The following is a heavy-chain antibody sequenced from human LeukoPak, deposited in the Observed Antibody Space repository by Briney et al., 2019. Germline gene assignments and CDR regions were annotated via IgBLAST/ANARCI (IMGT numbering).Heavy chain of an antibody. D-gene: IGHD3-22*01. J-gene: IGHJ5*02. CDR3: ARSYDSSGYYPSNNWFDP. Sequence: PSETLSLTCAVSGASISSSNYYWGWVRQSPGKGLEWIGNLYSSGNTYYNASLKSRVTMYIDTSKNQFSLKLSSVTAADTAVYYCARSYDSSGYYPSNNWFDPWGQGTLVTVSS. V-gene: IGHV4-39*07. CDR2: LYSSGNT. CDR1: GASISSSNYY.